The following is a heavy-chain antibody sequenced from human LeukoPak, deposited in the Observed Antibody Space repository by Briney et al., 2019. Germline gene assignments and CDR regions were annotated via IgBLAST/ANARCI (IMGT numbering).Heavy chain of an antibody. D-gene: IGHD5-24*01. J-gene: IGHJ4*02. CDR2: INPNSGGT. V-gene: IGHV1-2*06. CDR1: GGTFSNYA. CDR3: ARGVGYNSGY. Sequence: ASVKVSCKASGGTFSNYAISWVRQAPGQGLEWMGRINPNSGGTNYAQKFQGRVTMTRDTSISTAYMELSRLRSDDTAVYYCARGVGYNSGYWGQGTLVTVSS.